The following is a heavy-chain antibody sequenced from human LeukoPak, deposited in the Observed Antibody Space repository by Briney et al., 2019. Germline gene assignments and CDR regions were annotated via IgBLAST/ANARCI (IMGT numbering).Heavy chain of an antibody. Sequence: GGSLRLSCAASGFAFDDYGMSWVRQAPGKGLEWVSGINWNGGSTGYADSVKGRFTISRDNAKNSLYLQMNSLRAEDTALYHCARALYYDFWSGSPDDAFDIWGQGTMVTVSS. CDR2: INWNGGST. CDR3: ARALYYDFWSGSPDDAFDI. D-gene: IGHD3-3*01. J-gene: IGHJ3*02. V-gene: IGHV3-20*01. CDR1: GFAFDDYG.